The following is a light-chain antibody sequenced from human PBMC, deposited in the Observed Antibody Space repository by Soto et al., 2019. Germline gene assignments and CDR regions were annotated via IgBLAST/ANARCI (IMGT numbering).Light chain of an antibody. J-gene: IGKJ4*01. CDR1: QDISNY. Sequence: DIQMTQSPSSLSASVGDRVIITCQASQDISNYLSWYQQKPGKAPKLLIYDASNLETGVPSRFSGSGSGTDFTFTISSLQPEDIATYYCQQYDNPNLTVTFGGGTKVEIK. CDR2: DAS. CDR3: QQYDNPNLTVT. V-gene: IGKV1-33*01.